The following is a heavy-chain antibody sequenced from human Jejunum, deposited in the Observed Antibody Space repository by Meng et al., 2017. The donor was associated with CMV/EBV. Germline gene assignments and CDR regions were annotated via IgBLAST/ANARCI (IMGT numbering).Heavy chain of an antibody. CDR1: GLTFSDHH. V-gene: IGHV3-23*01. CDR2: ISGAGDST. Sequence: VVSGLTFSDHHMGWVRQAPGKGLEWVSDISGAGDSTYYRESVKGRFTISRDNSKHTLFLQMNSLTAEDTAVYYCATMTQNYPGRCWGQGTLVTVSS. J-gene: IGHJ4*02. CDR3: ATMTQNYPGRC. D-gene: IGHD5-24*01.